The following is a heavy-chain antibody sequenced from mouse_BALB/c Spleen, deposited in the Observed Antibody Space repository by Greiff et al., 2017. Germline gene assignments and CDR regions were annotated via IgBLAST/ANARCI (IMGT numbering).Heavy chain of an antibody. Sequence: EVHLVESGGGLVKPGGSLKLSCAASGFAFSSYDMSWVRQTPEKRLEWVAYISSGGGSTYYPDTVKGRFTISRDNAKNTLYLQMSSLKSEDTAMYYCARQRATVNWYFDVWGAGTTVTVSS. CDR1: GFAFSSYD. CDR3: ARQRATVNWYFDV. D-gene: IGHD1-1*01. V-gene: IGHV5-12-1*01. CDR2: ISSGGGST. J-gene: IGHJ1*01.